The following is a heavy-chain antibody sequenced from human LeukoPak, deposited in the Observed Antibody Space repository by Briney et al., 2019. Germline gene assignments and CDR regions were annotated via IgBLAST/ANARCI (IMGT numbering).Heavy chain of an antibody. D-gene: IGHD1-14*01. Sequence: GGSLRLSCAASGFTFDDYAMHWARQAPGKGLEWVSLISGDGGSTYYADSVKGRFTISRDNSKNTLYLQMNSLRGEDTAVYYCARDPTGLVPPWGQGTLVTVSS. V-gene: IGHV3-43*02. CDR1: GFTFDDYA. CDR2: ISGDGGST. CDR3: ARDPTGLVPP. J-gene: IGHJ5*02.